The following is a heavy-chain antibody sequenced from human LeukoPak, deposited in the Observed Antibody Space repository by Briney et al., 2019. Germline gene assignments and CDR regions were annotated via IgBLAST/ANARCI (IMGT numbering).Heavy chain of an antibody. Sequence: GGSLRLSCAASGFTFSDYNMRWIRQAPGKGLEWVSSISRSGSTKYYADSVKGRFTISRDNAKNSLFLQMNSLRAEDTAVYYCATYRQVMLPFEAWGRGTLVTVSS. CDR2: ISRSGSTK. J-gene: IGHJ5*02. V-gene: IGHV3-11*01. D-gene: IGHD5-18*01. CDR1: GFTFSDYN. CDR3: ATYRQVMLPFEA.